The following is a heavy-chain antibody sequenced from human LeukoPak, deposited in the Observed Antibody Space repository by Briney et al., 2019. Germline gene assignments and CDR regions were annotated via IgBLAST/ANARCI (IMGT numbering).Heavy chain of an antibody. J-gene: IGHJ3*02. D-gene: IGHD2-8*01. CDR2: IDPNNGDT. V-gene: IGHV1-2*02. CDR3: ARRSRNGLDAFDI. Sequence: ASVKVSCKASAYTFTGYYLHWVRQAPGQGPEWVGWIDPNNGDTDYAQEFQGRVTMTRVRSISTAYMELSRLTSGDTAVYYCARRSRNGLDAFDIWGQGTMVTVSS. CDR1: AYTFTGYY.